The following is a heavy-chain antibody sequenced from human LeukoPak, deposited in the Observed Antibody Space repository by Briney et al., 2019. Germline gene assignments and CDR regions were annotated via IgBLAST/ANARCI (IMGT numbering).Heavy chain of an antibody. Sequence: SETLSLTCAVYGGSFSGYYWSWIRQPPGKGLEWIGEIYHSGSTNYNPSLKSRITISVDMSKNQFSLKLSSVTAADTAVYYCARGNYIGSGDSYYYYYMDVWGKGTTVTISS. CDR2: IYHSGST. D-gene: IGHD3-10*01. CDR3: ARGNYIGSGDSYYYYYMDV. CDR1: GGSFSGYY. J-gene: IGHJ6*03. V-gene: IGHV4-34*01.